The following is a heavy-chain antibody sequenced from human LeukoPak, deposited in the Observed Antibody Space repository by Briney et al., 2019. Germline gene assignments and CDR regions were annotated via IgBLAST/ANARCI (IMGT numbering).Heavy chain of an antibody. V-gene: IGHV3-53*01. CDR3: ARVGRDGYNPTYYFDY. J-gene: IGHJ4*02. Sequence: GGSLRLSCAASGFTVSSNYMSWVRRAPGKGLEWVSVIYSGGSTYYADSVKGRFTISRDNSKNTLYRQMNSLRAEDTAVYYCARVGRDGYNPTYYFDYWGQGTLVTVSS. D-gene: IGHD5-24*01. CDR2: IYSGGST. CDR1: GFTVSSNY.